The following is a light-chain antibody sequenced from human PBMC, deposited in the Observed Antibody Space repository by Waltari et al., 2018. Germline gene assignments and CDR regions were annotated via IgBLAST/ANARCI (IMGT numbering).Light chain of an antibody. V-gene: IGKV1D-16*01. CDR2: AAY. CDR1: QGICNW. Sequence: DIQMTQHPSSLSASVGDRLTITCRASQGICNWLAWYQHKPEKAPKSLIYAAYSLQSGVPSSFSGSGSGTDFTLTISSLQPEDFATYYCQHYYSYPLTFGQGTRLEIK. CDR3: QHYYSYPLT. J-gene: IGKJ5*01.